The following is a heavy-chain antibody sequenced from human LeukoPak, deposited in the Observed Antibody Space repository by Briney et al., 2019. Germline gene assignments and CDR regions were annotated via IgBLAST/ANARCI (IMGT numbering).Heavy chain of an antibody. CDR3: ARGARYCSGGSCLDY. Sequence: PSETLSLTCIVSGDSISSYYWSWIRQPPGKGLEWIGYIYYSGSTNCNPSLKSRVTISVDTSKNQVSLKLSSVTAADTAVYYCARGARYCSGGSCLDYWGQGTLITVSS. J-gene: IGHJ4*02. D-gene: IGHD2-15*01. V-gene: IGHV4-59*01. CDR1: GDSISSYY. CDR2: IYYSGST.